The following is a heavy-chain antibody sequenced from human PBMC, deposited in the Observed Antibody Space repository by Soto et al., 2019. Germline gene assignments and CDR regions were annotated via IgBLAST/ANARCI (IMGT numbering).Heavy chain of an antibody. V-gene: IGHV4-39*01. CDR2: IYYSGST. D-gene: IGHD3-3*01. CDR3: ARHYDFWSGYYPLTPYYFDY. J-gene: IGHJ4*02. CDR1: GGSISSSSYY. Sequence: SETLSLTCTVSGGSISSSSYYWGWIRQSPGKGLEWIGSIYYSGSTYYNPSLKSRVTISVDTSKNQFSLKLSSVTAADTAVYYCARHYDFWSGYYPLTPYYFDYWGQGTLVTVSS.